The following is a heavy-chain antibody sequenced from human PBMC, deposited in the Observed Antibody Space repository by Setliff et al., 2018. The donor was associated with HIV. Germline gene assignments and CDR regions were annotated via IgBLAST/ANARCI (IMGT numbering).Heavy chain of an antibody. CDR2: IIPMFGKV. J-gene: IGHJ6*03. CDR3: ARHRDTAMVMAYFYMDV. V-gene: IGHV1-69*06. CDR1: GDTFNNYG. D-gene: IGHD5-18*01. Sequence: ASVKVSCKTPGDTFNNYGISWVRQAPGQGLEWIGGIIPMFGKVKYAQKFQGRVTISVDTSMSTVNMELRSLTSEDTAVYYCARHRDTAMVMAYFYMDVWGTGTTVTVSS.